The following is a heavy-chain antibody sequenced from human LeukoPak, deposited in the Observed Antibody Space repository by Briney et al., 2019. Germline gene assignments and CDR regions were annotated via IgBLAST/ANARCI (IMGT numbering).Heavy chain of an antibody. J-gene: IGHJ3*02. Sequence: SETLSLTCTVSGGSISSYYWSWIRQPAGKGLEWIGRIYTSRSTNYNPSLKSRVTMSVDTSKNQFSLKLSSVTAADTAVYYCARVGVGATPEGAFDIWGQGTIVTVSS. CDR1: GGSISSYY. D-gene: IGHD1-26*01. V-gene: IGHV4-4*07. CDR3: ARVGVGATPEGAFDI. CDR2: IYTSRST.